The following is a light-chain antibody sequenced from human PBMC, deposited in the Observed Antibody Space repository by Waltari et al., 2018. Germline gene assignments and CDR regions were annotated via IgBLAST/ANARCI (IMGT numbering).Light chain of an antibody. CDR3: QSYDTSKVV. V-gene: IGLV6-57*01. J-gene: IGLJ2*01. Sequence: NFMLTQPHSVSESPGKTVTISCTRRSGSIASNYVKWYQRRPGRSPTTVIYQDHERPSGVPDRFSGSIDTASNSASLTISGLKTEDEADSFCQSYDTSKVVLGGGTKLTVL. CDR2: QDH. CDR1: SGSIASNY.